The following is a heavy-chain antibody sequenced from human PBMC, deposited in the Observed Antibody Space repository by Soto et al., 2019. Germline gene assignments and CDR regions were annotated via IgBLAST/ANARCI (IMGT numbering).Heavy chain of an antibody. Sequence: ASVKVSCKVSGYTLTELSMHWVRQAPGKGLEWMGGFDPEDGETIYAQKFQGRVTMTEDTSTSTAYMELRSLRSDDTAVYYCARKGAGYDFWSGYLDVDNWGQGNVLPVSS. CDR1: GYTLTELS. CDR3: ARKGAGYDFWSGYLDVDN. V-gene: IGHV1-24*01. J-gene: IGHJ4*02. CDR2: FDPEDGET. D-gene: IGHD3-3*01.